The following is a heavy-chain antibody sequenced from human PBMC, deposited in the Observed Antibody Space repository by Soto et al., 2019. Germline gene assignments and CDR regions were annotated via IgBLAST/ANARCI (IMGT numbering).Heavy chain of an antibody. D-gene: IGHD2-15*01. CDR1: GFTFSGSS. Sequence: PGGSLRLSCAASGFTFSGSSVHWVRQASGKGLEWVGRIRNKVHSHATAYAASVRGRFTISRDDSKNTTFLQMKSLNTEDTAVYYCTSHSPEDMKRTWGQGTLVTVSS. V-gene: IGHV3-73*01. CDR3: TSHSPEDMKRT. J-gene: IGHJ4*02. CDR2: IRNKVHSHAT.